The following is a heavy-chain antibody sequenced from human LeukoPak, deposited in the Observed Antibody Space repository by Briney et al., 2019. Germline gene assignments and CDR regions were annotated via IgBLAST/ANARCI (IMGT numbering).Heavy chain of an antibody. CDR3: AREARAPPVDAFDI. Sequence: GASVKVSCKASGYTFTSYGISWVQQAPGQGLEWMGWISAYNGNTNYAQKLQGRVTMTTDTPTSTAYMELRSLRSDDTAVYYCAREARAPPVDAFDIWGQGTTVTVSS. CDR2: ISAYNGNT. V-gene: IGHV1-18*01. J-gene: IGHJ3*02. CDR1: GYTFTSYG.